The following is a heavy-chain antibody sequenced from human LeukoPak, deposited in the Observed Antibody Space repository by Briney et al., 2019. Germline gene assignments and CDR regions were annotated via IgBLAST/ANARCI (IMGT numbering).Heavy chain of an antibody. V-gene: IGHV3-15*01. CDR3: TTDGYSGYDYLDY. Sequence: GGSLRLSCAASGFTFSNAWINWVRQAPGKGLEWVGRIKSKTDGGTTDYAAPVKGRFTISRDDSKNTLYLQMNSLKTEDTAVYYCTTDGYSGYDYLDYWGQGTLVTVSS. CDR2: IKSKTDGGTT. J-gene: IGHJ4*02. CDR1: GFTFSNAW. D-gene: IGHD5-12*01.